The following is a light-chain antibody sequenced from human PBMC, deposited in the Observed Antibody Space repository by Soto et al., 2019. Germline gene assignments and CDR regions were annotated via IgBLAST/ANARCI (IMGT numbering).Light chain of an antibody. CDR1: ETVNSNY. V-gene: IGKV3-20*01. Sequence: DIVLTQSPGTLSLYPGERATLSCRASETVNSNYLAWYQQKRGQAPRLLIYGASRRATGIPDRFSGSGSGTDFTLTITRLEPEDFAVYYCQQYGSSRTFGQGTKVDIK. CDR3: QQYGSSRT. J-gene: IGKJ1*01. CDR2: GAS.